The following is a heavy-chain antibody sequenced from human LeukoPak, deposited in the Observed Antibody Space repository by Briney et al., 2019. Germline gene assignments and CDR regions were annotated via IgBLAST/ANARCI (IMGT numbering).Heavy chain of an antibody. V-gene: IGHV3-21*01. D-gene: IGHD2-15*01. Sequence: PGGSLRLSCAASGFTFSNAWMSWVRQAPGKGLEWVSSISSSSSYIYYADSVKGRFTISRDNAKNSLYLQMNSLRAEDTAVYYCAREGGGDAFDIWGQGTMVTVSS. CDR3: AREGGGDAFDI. J-gene: IGHJ3*02. CDR1: GFTFSNAW. CDR2: ISSSSSYI.